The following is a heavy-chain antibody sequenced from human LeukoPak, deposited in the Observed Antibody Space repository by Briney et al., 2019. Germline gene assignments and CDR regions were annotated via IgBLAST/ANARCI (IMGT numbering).Heavy chain of an antibody. V-gene: IGHV3-49*03. CDR3: TRDLPSTVTYYFDY. Sequence: GGSLRLSCTASGFTFGDYAMSWFRQAPGKGLEWVGFIRSKAYGGTTEYAASVKGRFTISRDDSKRIAYLQMNSLKTEDTAVYYCTRDLPSTVTYYFDYWGQGTLVTVSS. CDR1: GFTFGDYA. J-gene: IGHJ4*02. CDR2: IRSKAYGGTT. D-gene: IGHD4-17*01.